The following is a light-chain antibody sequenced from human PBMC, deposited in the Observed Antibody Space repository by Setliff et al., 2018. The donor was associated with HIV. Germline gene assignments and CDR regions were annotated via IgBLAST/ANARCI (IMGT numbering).Light chain of an antibody. CDR1: SSNIGSNP. Sequence: QSALTQPPSASGTPGQRVTISCSGSSSNIGSNPVNWYQLLPATAPKLLIYSNNQRPSGVPDRFSGSKSGTSASLAISGLQSEDEADYYCAAWDDSLNGWVFGGGT. V-gene: IGLV1-44*01. CDR3: AAWDDSLNGWV. J-gene: IGLJ3*02. CDR2: SNN.